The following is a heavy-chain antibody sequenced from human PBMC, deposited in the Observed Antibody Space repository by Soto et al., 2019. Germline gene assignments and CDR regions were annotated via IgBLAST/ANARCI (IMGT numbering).Heavy chain of an antibody. CDR1: GFTFSSYA. D-gene: IGHD6-13*01. CDR3: AKSPGIAAAGTPYYFYYYMDV. V-gene: IGHV3-23*01. J-gene: IGHJ6*03. CDR2: ISGSGGST. Sequence: PGGSLRLSCAASGFTFSSYAMSWVRQAPGKGLEWVSAISGSGGSTYYADSVKGRFTISRDTSKNTLYLQMNSLRAEDTAVYYCAKSPGIAAAGTPYYFYYYMDVWGKGTTVTVSS.